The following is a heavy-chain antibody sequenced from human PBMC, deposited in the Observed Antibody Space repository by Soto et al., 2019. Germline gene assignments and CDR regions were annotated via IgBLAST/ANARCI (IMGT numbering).Heavy chain of an antibody. CDR3: ARDDYDSSGYYYVDY. CDR2: IWYDGSNK. Sequence: AGGSLRLSCAASGFTFSSYGMHLVRQAPGKGLEWVAVIWYDGSNKYYADSRKGRFTISRDNSKKTLYLQVNSLRAEDTAVYFCARDDYDSSGYYYVDYWGQGTLVTVSS. D-gene: IGHD3-22*01. CDR1: GFTFSSYG. J-gene: IGHJ4*02. V-gene: IGHV3-33*01.